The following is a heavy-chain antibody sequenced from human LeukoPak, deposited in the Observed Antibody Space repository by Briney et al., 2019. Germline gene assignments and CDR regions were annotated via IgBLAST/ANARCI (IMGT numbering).Heavy chain of an antibody. J-gene: IGHJ4*02. CDR2: ISSSSSYI. D-gene: IGHD6-19*01. Sequence: GGSLRLSCAASGFTFSSYSMNWVRQAPGKGLEWVSSISSSSSYIYYADSVKGRFTISRDNAKNSLYLQMNSLRAEDTAVYYCARVRRSSGWFVDYWGQGTPVTVSS. CDR3: ARVRRSSGWFVDY. CDR1: GFTFSSYS. V-gene: IGHV3-21*01.